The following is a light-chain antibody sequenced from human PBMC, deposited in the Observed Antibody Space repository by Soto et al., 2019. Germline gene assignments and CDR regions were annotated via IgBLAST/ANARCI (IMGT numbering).Light chain of an antibody. CDR3: QQYHDYSEA. J-gene: IGKJ1*01. CDR1: QSVSSC. Sequence: DIQMTQSPSTLSSSVGDRVTITCRASQSVSSCLAWYQQKPGKAPKLLIYKASSLDSGVPSRFSGSGSGTEFTLTISSLQPDDFATYYCQQYHDYSEAFGQGTKVDIK. CDR2: KAS. V-gene: IGKV1-5*03.